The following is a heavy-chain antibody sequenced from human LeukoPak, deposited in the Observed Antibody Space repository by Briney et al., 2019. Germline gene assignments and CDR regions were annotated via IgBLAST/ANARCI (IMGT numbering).Heavy chain of an antibody. D-gene: IGHD1-26*01. V-gene: IGHV4-59*01. J-gene: IGHJ4*02. CDR2: IYNSGST. CDR1: GGSISIYY. Sequence: SETLSLTCTVSGGSISIYYWSWIRQPPGKGLEWIGYIYNSGSTNYNPSLKSRVTISVDTSKNQFSLKLTSVTAAGTAVYYCVRDRELTYWGLGSLVTVSS. CDR3: VRDRELTY.